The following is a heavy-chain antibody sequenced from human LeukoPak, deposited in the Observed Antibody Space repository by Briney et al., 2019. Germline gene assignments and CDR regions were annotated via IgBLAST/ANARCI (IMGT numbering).Heavy chain of an antibody. CDR2: IYYTGGT. V-gene: IGHV4-30-4*01. CDR3: VRDGSSSSPRGWFDP. J-gene: IGHJ5*02. CDR1: GGSISSGEYY. D-gene: IGHD6-13*01. Sequence: PSQTLSLTCTVSGGSISSGEYYWSWIRQPPGKGLEWIGYIYYTGGTYYNPSLKSRVTISVDTSKNQFSLRLSSVTAADTAVYFCVRDGSSSSPRGWFDPWGQGALVTVSS.